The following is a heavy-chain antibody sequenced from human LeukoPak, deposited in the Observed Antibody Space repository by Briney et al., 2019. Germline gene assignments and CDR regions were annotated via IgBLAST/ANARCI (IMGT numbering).Heavy chain of an antibody. Sequence: PGGSLRLSCAASRFTFSGYWMHWVRQVPGKGLVWVSRISSDGSSTSYAGSVRGRFTISGDNAKNTLYLQMNSLRAEDTAVYYCARGGSYTAGAFDIWGQGTLVTVSS. CDR3: ARGGSYTAGAFDI. CDR1: RFTFSGYW. J-gene: IGHJ3*02. V-gene: IGHV3-74*01. CDR2: ISSDGSST. D-gene: IGHD1-26*01.